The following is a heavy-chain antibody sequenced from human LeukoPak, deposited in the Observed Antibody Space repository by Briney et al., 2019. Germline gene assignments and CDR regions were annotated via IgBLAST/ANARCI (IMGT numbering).Heavy chain of an antibody. CDR1: GFTFGDYG. CDR3: TRGDYYDSGGYYFLFDY. D-gene: IGHD3-22*01. V-gene: IGHV3-49*04. J-gene: IGHJ4*02. CDR2: IRSKPYGGTT. Sequence: GSLRLSCTGSGFTFGDYGMSWVRQAPGKGLEWVGFIRSKPYGGTTEYAASVKGRFTISRDDSESIAYLQVNSLKTEDTAVYYCTRGDYYDSGGYYFLFDYWGQGTLVAVSS.